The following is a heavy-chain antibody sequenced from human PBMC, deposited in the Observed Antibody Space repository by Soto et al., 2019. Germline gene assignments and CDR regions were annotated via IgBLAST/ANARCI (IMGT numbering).Heavy chain of an antibody. CDR2: IYPGDSDT. V-gene: IGHV5-51*01. CDR3: ARRHYGSGRPDAFDI. CDR1: GYSFTSYW. D-gene: IGHD3-10*01. Sequence: PGESLKISCKRSGYSFTSYWIGWVRQMPGKGLEWMGIIYPGDSDTRYSPSFQGQVTISADKSISTAYLQWSSLKASDTAMYYCARRHYGSGRPDAFDIWGQGTMVTVSS. J-gene: IGHJ3*02.